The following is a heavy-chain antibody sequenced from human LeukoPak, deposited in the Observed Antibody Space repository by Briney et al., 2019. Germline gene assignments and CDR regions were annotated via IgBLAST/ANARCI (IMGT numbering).Heavy chain of an antibody. CDR1: GPTVTSYG. CDR2: ISAYNGNT. CDR3: AVAPGQHHYYFDY. D-gene: IGHD6-13*01. Sequence: ASVKVSCKASGPTVTSYGISWVRQAPRQGLEWMGWISAYNGNTNYAQKLQGRVTMTTDTSTSTAYMELRSLRSDDTAVYYCAVAPGQHHYYFDYGGQGTLVTVSS. V-gene: IGHV1-18*04. J-gene: IGHJ4*02.